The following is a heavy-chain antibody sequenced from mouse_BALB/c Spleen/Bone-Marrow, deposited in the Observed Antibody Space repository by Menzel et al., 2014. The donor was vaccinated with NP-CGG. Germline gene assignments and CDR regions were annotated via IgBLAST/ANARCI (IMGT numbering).Heavy chain of an antibody. V-gene: IGHV3-2*02. CDR1: GYSITSDYA. CDR2: ISYSGSI. Sequence: VQLQQSGPGLVKPSQSLSLTCTVTGYSITSDYACNWIRQFPGNKLEWMGYISYSGSISYNPSLKSRISITRDTSKNQFFLQLNSVTTEDTAAYYCARWGKWDPLYYAMDYWGQGTSVTVSS. D-gene: IGHD4-1*02. J-gene: IGHJ4*01. CDR3: ARWGKWDPLYYAMDY.